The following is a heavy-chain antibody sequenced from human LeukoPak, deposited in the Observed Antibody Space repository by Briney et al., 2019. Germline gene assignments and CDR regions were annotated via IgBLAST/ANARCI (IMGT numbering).Heavy chain of an antibody. CDR3: ARAEWTVTHIGSDY. CDR1: GYSISSAYH. Sequence: SETLSLTCTVSGYSISSAYHWGWIRQPPGKGLEWIGSIYRSGSTYYNPSLKSRVTISVDTSKNHFSLKLTSVTAADTAVYYCARAEWTVTHIGSDYWGQGTLVAVSS. CDR2: IYRSGST. J-gene: IGHJ4*02. V-gene: IGHV4-38-2*02. D-gene: IGHD4-11*01.